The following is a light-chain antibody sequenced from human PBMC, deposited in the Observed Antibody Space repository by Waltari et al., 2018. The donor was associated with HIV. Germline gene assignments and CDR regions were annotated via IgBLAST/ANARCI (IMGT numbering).Light chain of an antibody. CDR2: DDN. CDR3: QVWDTTTDQWV. Sequence: SYVLTQPPSVSVAPAETARLTCGGNNIGSKSVQWYQPKPGQAPVLVIYDDNDRPSGIPERFSGSSAGNTATLTISRVEAGDEADYYCQVWDTTTDQWVFGGGTELAVL. J-gene: IGLJ3*02. V-gene: IGLV3-21*04. CDR1: NIGSKS.